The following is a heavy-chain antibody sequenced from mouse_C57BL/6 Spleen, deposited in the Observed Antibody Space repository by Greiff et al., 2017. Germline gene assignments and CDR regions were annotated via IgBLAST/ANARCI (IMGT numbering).Heavy chain of an antibody. CDR1: GYTFTGYY. CDR3: ARSNWDHY. D-gene: IGHD4-1*02. J-gene: IGHJ2*01. V-gene: IGHV1-7*01. Sequence: QVQLQQSGAELAKPGASVKLSCKASGYTFTGYYMHWVKQRPGQGLEWIGDINPSSGCTMYNQKFKGKATLTVDKSSSTAYMQLGSLTYEDSAVYYYARSNWDHYWGQGTTLTVSS. CDR2: INPSSGCT.